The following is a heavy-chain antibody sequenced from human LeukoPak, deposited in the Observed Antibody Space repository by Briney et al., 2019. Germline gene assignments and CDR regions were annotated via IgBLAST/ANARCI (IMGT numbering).Heavy chain of an antibody. V-gene: IGHV3-53*05. D-gene: IGHD3-10*01. Sequence: HPGGSLRLSCTVSGFLVTSTHMDWVRQAPGKGPEWVGIIYDDGGTVHAESVKGRFTISRDNSKNTMYLQMNSLRPEDSAVYYCARDRAGRRSSWVEFDLWGQGMLVTVSS. CDR1: GFLVTSTH. J-gene: IGHJ5*02. CDR2: IYDDGGT. CDR3: ARDRAGRRSSWVEFDL.